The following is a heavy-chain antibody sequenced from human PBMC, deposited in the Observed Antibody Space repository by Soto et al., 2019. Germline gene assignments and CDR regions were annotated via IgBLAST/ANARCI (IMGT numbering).Heavy chain of an antibody. V-gene: IGHV1-69*13. D-gene: IGHD6-13*01. J-gene: IGHJ4*02. CDR3: AREGRQQLVDY. CDR1: GGTFSSYA. CDR2: IIPIFGTA. Sequence: SVKVSCKASGGTFSSYASSWVRQAPGQGLEWMGGIIPIFGTANYAQKFQGRVTITADESTSTAYMELSSLRSEDTAVYYCAREGRQQLVDYWGQGTLITVSS.